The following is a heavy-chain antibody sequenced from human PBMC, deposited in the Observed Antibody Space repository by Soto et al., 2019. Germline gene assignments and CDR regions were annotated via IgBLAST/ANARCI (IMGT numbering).Heavy chain of an antibody. CDR2: VIPIFGTA. Sequence: QVPLVQSGAEVKKPGSSVKVSCKASGGTFSSYAISWVRQAPGQGLEWMGGVIPIFGTANYAQKFQGRVTITADESKSKGYMELSSVRSEDTAVYYCARGRTYYDFWSGQSWGYYYYGMDVWGQGTTVTVSS. CDR1: GGTFSSYA. J-gene: IGHJ6*02. D-gene: IGHD3-3*01. CDR3: ARGRTYYDFWSGQSWGYYYYGMDV. V-gene: IGHV1-69*01.